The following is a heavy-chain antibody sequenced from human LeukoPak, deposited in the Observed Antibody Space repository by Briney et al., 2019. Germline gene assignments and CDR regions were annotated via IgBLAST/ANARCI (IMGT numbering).Heavy chain of an antibody. J-gene: IGHJ4*02. D-gene: IGHD2-15*01. CDR1: GFTFSSYE. CDR2: INHSGST. V-gene: IGHV4-34*01. CDR3: ARGFRIYDY. Sequence: GSLRLSCSASGFTFSSYEMNWIRQPPGKGLEWIGEINHSGSTNYNPSLKSRVTISVDTSKNQFSLKLSSVTAADTAVYYCARGFRIYDYWGQGTLVTVSS.